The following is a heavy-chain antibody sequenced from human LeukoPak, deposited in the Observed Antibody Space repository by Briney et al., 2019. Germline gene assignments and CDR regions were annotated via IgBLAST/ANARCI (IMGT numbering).Heavy chain of an antibody. CDR1: GGSFSGYY. D-gene: IGHD1-1*01. CDR2: INHSGST. CDR3: ASQLERYYFDY. V-gene: IGHV4-34*01. Sequence: SETLSLTCAVYGGSFSGYYWSWIRQPPGKGLEWIGEINHSGSTNYNPSLKSRVTISVDTSKNQFSLKLSSVTAADTAVYYCASQLERYYFDYWGQGTLVTVSS. J-gene: IGHJ4*02.